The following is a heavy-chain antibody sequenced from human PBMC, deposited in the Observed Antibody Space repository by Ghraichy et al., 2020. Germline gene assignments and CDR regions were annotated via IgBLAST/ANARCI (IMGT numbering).Heavy chain of an antibody. CDR2: IYSSGST. V-gene: IGHV4-59*01. D-gene: IGHD2-15*01. Sequence: SETLSLTCTVSGGSISTYYWTWVRQPPGKGLEWIGYIYSSGSTTYNPSLKSRVTISVDPSRSHFSLRPTSVTAADTAVYYCGRGSAELLSGIDSWGQGALVTVSS. J-gene: IGHJ4*02. CDR1: GGSISTYY. CDR3: GRGSAELLSGIDS.